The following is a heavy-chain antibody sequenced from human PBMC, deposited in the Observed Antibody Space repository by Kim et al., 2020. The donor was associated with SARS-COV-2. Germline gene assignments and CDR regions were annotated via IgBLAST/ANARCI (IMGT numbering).Heavy chain of an antibody. CDR1: GYSFTSYW. CDR3: ARLWFGELLPYNWFDP. CDR2: IYPGDSDT. J-gene: IGHJ5*02. V-gene: IGHV5-51*01. Sequence: GESLKISCKGSGYSFTSYWIGWVRQMPGKGLEWMGIIYPGDSDTRYSPSFQGQVTISADKSISTVYLQWSSLKSSDTAMYYCARLWFGELLPYNWFDPWGQGTLVTVSS. D-gene: IGHD3-10*01.